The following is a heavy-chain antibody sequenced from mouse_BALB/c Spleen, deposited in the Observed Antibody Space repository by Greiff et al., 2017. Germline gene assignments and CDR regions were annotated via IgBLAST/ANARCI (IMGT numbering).Heavy chain of an antibody. Sequence: EVQLQESGGGLVKPGGSLKLSCAASGFTFSDYYMYWVRQTPEKRLEWVATISDGGSYTYYPDSVKGRFTISRDNAKNNLYLQMSSLKSEDTAMYYCARGDYYGSNAMDYWGQGTSVTVSS. V-gene: IGHV5-4*02. CDR1: GFTFSDYY. J-gene: IGHJ4*01. D-gene: IGHD1-1*01. CDR3: ARGDYYGSNAMDY. CDR2: ISDGGSYT.